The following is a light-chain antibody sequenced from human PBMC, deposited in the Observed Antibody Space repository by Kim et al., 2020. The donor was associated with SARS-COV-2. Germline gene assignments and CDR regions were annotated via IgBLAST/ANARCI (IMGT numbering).Light chain of an antibody. CDR2: TAA. V-gene: IGKV3-20*01. CDR3: QQYGDPTCT. CDR1: QCVGSNY. Sequence: SPGERAPLSCRASQCVGSNYLAWYQQKPGQAPRLLIYTAATSATGIPDRFSGSGSGTYFTLPISRLEPEDFAVYYCQQYGDPTCTFGQGTKVDIK. J-gene: IGKJ1*01.